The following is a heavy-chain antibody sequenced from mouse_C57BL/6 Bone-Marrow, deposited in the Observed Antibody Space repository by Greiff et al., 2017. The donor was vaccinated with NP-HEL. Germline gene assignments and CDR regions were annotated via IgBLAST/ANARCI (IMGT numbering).Heavy chain of an antibody. CDR2: IDPENGDL. CDR1: GFNIKDDY. J-gene: IGHJ3*01. CDR3: TLYGSSSWFAY. V-gene: IGHV14-4*01. Sequence: VQLQQSGAELVRPGASVKLSCTASGFNIKDDYMHWVKQRPEQGLEWIGWIDPENGDLEYASKSQGKATTTADTSSNTANLPLSSLTSEDTAVYYITLYGSSSWFAYWGQGTLVTVSA. D-gene: IGHD1-1*01.